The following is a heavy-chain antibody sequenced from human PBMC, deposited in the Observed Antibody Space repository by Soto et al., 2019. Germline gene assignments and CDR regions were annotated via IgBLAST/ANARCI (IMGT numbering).Heavy chain of an antibody. J-gene: IGHJ4*02. V-gene: IGHV3-23*01. Sequence: GGSLRLSCAASGFTFSSSAISWVRQAPGKGLEWVSAVSANGQGIYYADSVRGRFTISRDNSKNTVFLHMDSLSAEDTAVYYCAKDRHYPWYAFDIWGQGILVTVSS. CDR1: GFTFSSSA. CDR3: AKDRHYPWYAFDI. D-gene: IGHD6-13*01. CDR2: VSANGQGI.